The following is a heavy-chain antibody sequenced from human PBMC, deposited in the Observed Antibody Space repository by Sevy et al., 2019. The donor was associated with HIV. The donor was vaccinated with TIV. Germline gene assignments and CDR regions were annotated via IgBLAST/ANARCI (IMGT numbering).Heavy chain of an antibody. Sequence: SETLSLTCTVSGGSISSYYWSWIRQPPGKGLEWIGYIYYSGSTNYNPSLKSRVTISVDTSKNQFSLKLSSVTAADTAAYYCARELIDAFDIWGQGTMVTVSS. CDR3: ARELIDAFDI. CDR2: IYYSGST. CDR1: GGSISSYY. J-gene: IGHJ3*02. V-gene: IGHV4-59*13.